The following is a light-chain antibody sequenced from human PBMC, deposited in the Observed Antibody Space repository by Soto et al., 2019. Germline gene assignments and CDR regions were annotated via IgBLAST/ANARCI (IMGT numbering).Light chain of an antibody. J-gene: IGKJ4*01. Sequence: DIRVTESHATLSVSFGKRGPITLLASQTISSWLAWYQQKPGKAPKLLIYAASTLESGVSSRFSGRGSGTEFTLTINSLQPEDFATYYCQQLDSYTSTFGGGTKVEIK. V-gene: IGKV1-5*01. CDR2: AAS. CDR1: QTISSW. CDR3: QQLDSYTST.